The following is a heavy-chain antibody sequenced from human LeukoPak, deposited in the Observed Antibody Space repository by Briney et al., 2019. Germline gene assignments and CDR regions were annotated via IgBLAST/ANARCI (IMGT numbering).Heavy chain of an antibody. Sequence: GASVKVSCKASGYTFTSYGISWVRQAPGQGLEWMGWISAYNGNTDYAQKLQGRVTMTTDTSTSTAYVELRSLRSDDTAVYYCARVGSFTGDYYGMDVWGQGTTVTVSS. CDR2: ISAYNGNT. J-gene: IGHJ6*02. V-gene: IGHV1-18*01. CDR3: ARVGSFTGDYYGMDV. CDR1: GYTFTSYG. D-gene: IGHD1-14*01.